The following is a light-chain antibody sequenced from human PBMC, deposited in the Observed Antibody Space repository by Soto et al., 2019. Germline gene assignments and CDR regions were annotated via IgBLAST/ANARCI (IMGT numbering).Light chain of an antibody. CDR1: QSVSSS. CDR3: QQRSNSPNP. CDR2: DAS. Sequence: EIVLTQSPATLSLSPGERATLSCRASQSVSSSLAWYQQKPGQAPRLLIYDASNRATGIPARFSGSGSGTDFTLTINSLEPEDSAVYYCQQRSNSPNPFGGGTKVDIK. V-gene: IGKV3-11*01. J-gene: IGKJ4*01.